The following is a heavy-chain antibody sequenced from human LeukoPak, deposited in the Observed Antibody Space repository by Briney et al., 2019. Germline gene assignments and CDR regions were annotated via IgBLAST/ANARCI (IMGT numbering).Heavy chain of an antibody. CDR3: ARNSGSADC. V-gene: IGHV1-8*01. D-gene: IGHD5-12*01. CDR1: GYSFTNHD. J-gene: IGHJ4*02. Sequence: ASVKVSCKASGYSFTNHDISWVRQATGQGLEWMGWMNPNSGNTGYAEKFQGRVTMTRDNSITTAHMELSSLRSEDTAVYYCARNSGSADCWGQGTLVTVSS. CDR2: MNPNSGNT.